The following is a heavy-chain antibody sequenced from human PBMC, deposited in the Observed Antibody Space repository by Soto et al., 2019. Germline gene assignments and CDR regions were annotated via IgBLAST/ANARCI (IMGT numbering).Heavy chain of an antibody. CDR1: GFTFSSYG. CDR2: ISYDGSNK. J-gene: IGHJ4*02. Sequence: QVQLVESGGGVVQPGRSLRLSCAASGFTFSSYGMHWVRQAPGKGLEWVAVISYDGSNKYYEDSVKGRFTISRDNSKNTLYLQMNSLRAEDTAVYYCAKDLAAAGSVTDYWGQGTLVTVSS. CDR3: AKDLAAAGSVTDY. V-gene: IGHV3-30*18. D-gene: IGHD6-13*01.